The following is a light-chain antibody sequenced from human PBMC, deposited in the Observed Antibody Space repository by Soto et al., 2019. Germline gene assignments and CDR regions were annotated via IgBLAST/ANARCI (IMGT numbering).Light chain of an antibody. CDR1: TSNIGTFY. CDR2: LGD. V-gene: IGLV1-47*02. Sequence: QSVLTQPPSASSTPGQTVTISCSGSTSNIGTFYVYWYQHLPGTAPKLLIYLGDQRASGVSDRFSGSKSGTSGSLAISGLLSEDEADYYCAAWDDSLNGYVFGTGTKVTVL. J-gene: IGLJ1*01. CDR3: AAWDDSLNGYV.